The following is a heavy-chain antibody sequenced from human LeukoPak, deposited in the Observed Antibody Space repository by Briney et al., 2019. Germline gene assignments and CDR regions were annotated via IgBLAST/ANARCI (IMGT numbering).Heavy chain of an antibody. D-gene: IGHD5-18*01. Sequence: SETLSLTCTVSNGSISSFYWTWIRQPPGKGLEWIGYIYYTGTTDYSPSLKSRVTISVDTSKNQFSLKLSSVTAADTAVYYCARGYGRYFDYWGQGTLVTVSS. J-gene: IGHJ4*02. V-gene: IGHV4-59*01. CDR1: NGSISSFY. CDR2: IYYTGTT. CDR3: ARGYGRYFDY.